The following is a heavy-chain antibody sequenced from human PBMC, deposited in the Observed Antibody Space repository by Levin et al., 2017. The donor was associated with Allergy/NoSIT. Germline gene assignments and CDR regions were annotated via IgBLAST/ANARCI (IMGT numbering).Heavy chain of an antibody. D-gene: IGHD3-16*02. Sequence: GESLKISCAASGFTFSSYSMNWVRQAPGKGLEWVSYISSSSSTIYYADSVKGRFTISRDNAKNSLYLQMNSLRAEDTAVYYCAFGGVIPEGYFDLWGRGTLVTVSS. CDR1: GFTFSSYS. CDR2: ISSSSSTI. J-gene: IGHJ2*01. CDR3: AFGGVIPEGYFDL. V-gene: IGHV3-48*01.